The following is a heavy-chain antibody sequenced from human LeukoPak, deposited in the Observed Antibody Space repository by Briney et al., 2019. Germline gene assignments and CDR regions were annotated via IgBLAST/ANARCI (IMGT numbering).Heavy chain of an antibody. V-gene: IGHV3-30*02. CDR1: GFTFSNYG. J-gene: IGHJ4*02. Sequence: GGSLRLSCAASGFTFSNYGMHWVRQAPGKGLEWGAFTRYDGSNEHYSDSVKGRFTISRDNSKNTLYLQMNSLRAEDTAVYSCAKGLMTTVTPLGYWGQGTLVTVSS. CDR2: TRYDGSNE. D-gene: IGHD4-17*01. CDR3: AKGLMTTVTPLGY.